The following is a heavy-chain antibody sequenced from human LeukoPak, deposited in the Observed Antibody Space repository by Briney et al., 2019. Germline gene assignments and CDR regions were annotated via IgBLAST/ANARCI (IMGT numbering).Heavy chain of an antibody. D-gene: IGHD2-8*01. V-gene: IGHV4-30-4*08. CDR3: ARVKYGAFDI. CDR1: GGSISSGDYL. CDR2: IYYSGST. Sequence: SVTLSLTCTVSGGSISSGDYLWTWIRQPPGRGLEWIGYIYYSGSTYYNPSLNSRVTISVDTSKNQFSLKLSSVTAADTAMYYCARVKYGAFDIWGQGTMVTV. J-gene: IGHJ3*02.